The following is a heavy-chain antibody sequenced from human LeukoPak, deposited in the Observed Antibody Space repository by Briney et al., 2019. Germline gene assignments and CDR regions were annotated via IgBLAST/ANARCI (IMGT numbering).Heavy chain of an antibody. V-gene: IGHV4-34*01. Sequence: PSETLSLTCAVYGGSFSGYYWNWIRQPPGKGLEWIGEINHSGSTNYNPSLKSRVTISVDTSKNQFSLKLSSVTAADTAVYYCARDWVDNWFDPWGQGTLVTVSS. D-gene: IGHD2-15*01. CDR3: ARDWVDNWFDP. J-gene: IGHJ5*02. CDR1: GGSFSGYY. CDR2: INHSGST.